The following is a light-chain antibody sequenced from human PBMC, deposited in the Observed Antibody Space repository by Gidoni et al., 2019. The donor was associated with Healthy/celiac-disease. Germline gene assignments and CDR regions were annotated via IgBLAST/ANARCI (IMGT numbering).Light chain of an antibody. J-gene: IGLJ2*01. CDR1: RLGDKY. CDR2: QDN. V-gene: IGLV3-1*01. Sequence: SYELTQPPSVSVSPGQTASITCSGDRLGDKYACWYQQKSGQSPVLVIYQDNKRPSGIPERFSGSNSGNTATLTISGTQALDEADYYCQTWDSSTEVVFGGGTKLTVL. CDR3: QTWDSSTEVV.